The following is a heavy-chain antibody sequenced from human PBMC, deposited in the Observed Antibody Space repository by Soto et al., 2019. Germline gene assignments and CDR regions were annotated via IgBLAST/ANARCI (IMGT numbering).Heavy chain of an antibody. CDR1: GGSISSGGYY. CDR3: ARGDWLLSHFDY. Sequence: QVQLQESGPGLVKPSQTLSLTCTVSGGSISSGGYYWSWIRQHQGKGLEWIGYIYYSGSTYYNPSLKSRVTISVDTSKNQFSRKLSSVTAADTAVYYCARGDWLLSHFDYWGQGTLVTVSS. D-gene: IGHD3-9*01. V-gene: IGHV4-31*03. CDR2: IYYSGST. J-gene: IGHJ4*02.